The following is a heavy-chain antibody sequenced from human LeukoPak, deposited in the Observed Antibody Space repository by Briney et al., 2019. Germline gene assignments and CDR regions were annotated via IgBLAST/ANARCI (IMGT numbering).Heavy chain of an antibody. J-gene: IGHJ6*02. D-gene: IGHD4-17*01. CDR3: ARDPTTVTLYYYYYGMDV. V-gene: IGHV1-69*04. CDR2: IIPILGIA. Sequence: ASVTVSFTDSGGTFSIYAISWVRQAPGQGREWMGRIIPILGIANYAQKFQGRVTITADKSTSTAYMELSSLRSEDTAVYYCARDPTTVTLYYYYYGMDVWGQGTTVTVSS. CDR1: GGTFSIYA.